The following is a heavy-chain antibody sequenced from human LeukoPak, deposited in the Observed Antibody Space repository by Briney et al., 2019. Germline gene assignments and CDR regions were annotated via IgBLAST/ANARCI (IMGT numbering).Heavy chain of an antibody. V-gene: IGHV3-21*06. D-gene: IGHD6-25*01. CDR3: ARAAAAADIHYYLDF. CDR1: GFTFSSYS. Sequence: GGSLTLPCAASGFTFSSYSINWVRQAPGKGLEWVSSISSGSSYIYFADSMKGRFTISRDNTQNLVYLQMNSLKAEDTAVYFCARAAAAADIHYYLDFWGQGTLVTVSS. CDR2: ISSGSSYI. J-gene: IGHJ4*02.